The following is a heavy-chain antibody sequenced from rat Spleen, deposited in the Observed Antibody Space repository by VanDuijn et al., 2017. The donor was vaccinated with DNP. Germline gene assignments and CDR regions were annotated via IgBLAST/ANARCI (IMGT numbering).Heavy chain of an antibody. V-gene: IGHV5S13*01. CDR1: GFTFSNYG. J-gene: IGHJ2*01. CDR3: ARSMSGVRGDYFDY. Sequence: EVQLVESGGGLVQPGRSLKLSCAASGFTFSNYGMAWVRQAPTKGLEWVASIRTGGGDTYYRDSVKGRLTISRDKSKNTLYLQMNSLRSEDTATYYCARSMSGVRGDYFDYWGQGVMVTVSS. CDR2: IRTGGGDT. D-gene: IGHD4-4*01.